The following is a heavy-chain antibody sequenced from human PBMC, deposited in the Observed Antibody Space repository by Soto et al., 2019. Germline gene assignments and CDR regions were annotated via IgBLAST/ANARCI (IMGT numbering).Heavy chain of an antibody. D-gene: IGHD6-13*01. Sequence: EVQLLESGGGLVQPGGSLRLSCAASGFTFNKYAMTWVRQAPGKGLEWVSAISGSSGSTYYADSVKGRFTISRDNSKHSQYLHMNRLRAEDTAVYYCAKDRQPTPYYDGMDVWRHGTTVTVSS. J-gene: IGHJ6*02. CDR3: AKDRQPTPYYDGMDV. CDR1: GFTFNKYA. CDR2: ISGSSGST. V-gene: IGHV3-23*01.